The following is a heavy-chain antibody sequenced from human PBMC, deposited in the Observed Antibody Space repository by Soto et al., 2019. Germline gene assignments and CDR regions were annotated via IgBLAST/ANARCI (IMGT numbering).Heavy chain of an antibody. D-gene: IGHD2-2*01. V-gene: IGHV1-69*01. CDR1: GGTFSSYA. Sequence: QVQLVQSGAEVKKPGSSVKVSCKASGGTFSSYAISWVRQAPGQGLEWMGGIIPIFGTANYAQKFQGRVTITADESTSTAYMELSSLRSEDTAVYYCARSHPKAGIVVVPAALGDGYFDYWGQGTLVTVSS. CDR3: ARSHPKAGIVVVPAALGDGYFDY. CDR2: IIPIFGTA. J-gene: IGHJ4*02.